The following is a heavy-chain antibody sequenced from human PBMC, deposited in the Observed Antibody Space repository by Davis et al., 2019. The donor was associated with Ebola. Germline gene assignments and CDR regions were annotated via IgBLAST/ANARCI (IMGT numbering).Heavy chain of an antibody. D-gene: IGHD6-13*01. CDR3: ARDGGGIAAAANYYYYGMDV. CDR2: INPSGGST. J-gene: IGHJ6*02. CDR1: GYTFTSYY. V-gene: IGHV1-46*01. Sequence: ASVKVSCKASGYTFTSYYMHWVRQAPGQGLEWMGIINPSGGSTSYAQKFQGRVTMTRDTSTSTVYMELSSLRSEDTAVYYCARDGGGIAAAANYYYYGMDVWGQGTTVTVSS.